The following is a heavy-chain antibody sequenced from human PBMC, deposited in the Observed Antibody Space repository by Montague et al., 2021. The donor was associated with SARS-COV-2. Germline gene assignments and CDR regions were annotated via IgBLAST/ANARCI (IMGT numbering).Heavy chain of an antibody. D-gene: IGHD1-26*01. CDR3: SRDSVVGATAEWFDP. CDR1: GFTFSSYS. Sequence: SLRLSCAASGFTFSSYSMNWVRQAPGKGLEWVASINQDGSDKRYVGSVKGRFTISRDNAMNSLFLQMNSLRVEDTAVYYCSRDSVVGATAEWFDPWGQGTLVTVSS. CDR2: INQDGSDK. J-gene: IGHJ5*02. V-gene: IGHV3-7*01.